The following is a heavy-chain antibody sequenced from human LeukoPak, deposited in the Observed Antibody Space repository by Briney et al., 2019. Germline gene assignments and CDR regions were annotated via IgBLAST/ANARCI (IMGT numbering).Heavy chain of an antibody. J-gene: IGHJ6*02. CDR2: INPNSGGT. Sequence: ASVKVSCKASGYTFTGYYMHWVRRAPGQGLEWMGWINPNSGGTNYAQKFQGRVTMTRDTSISTAYMELSRLRPDDTAVYYCARDPDRCSGGSCYSEYYYYGMDVWGQGTTVTVSS. CDR3: ARDPDRCSGGSCYSEYYYYGMDV. CDR1: GYTFTGYY. V-gene: IGHV1-2*02. D-gene: IGHD2-15*01.